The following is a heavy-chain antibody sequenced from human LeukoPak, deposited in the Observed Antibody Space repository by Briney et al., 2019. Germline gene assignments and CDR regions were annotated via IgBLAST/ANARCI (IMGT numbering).Heavy chain of an antibody. CDR2: IYPGDSDT. D-gene: IGHD5-18*01. CDR1: GYSFTSYW. CDR3: ARHGRIQLWLRRSDYYYGMDV. J-gene: IGHJ6*02. Sequence: GESLKISCKGSGYSFTSYWIGWVRQMPGKGLEWMGIIYPGDSDTRYSPSFQGQVTISADKSISTAYLQRSSLKASDTAMYYCARHGRIQLWLRRSDYYYGMDVWGQGTTVTVSS. V-gene: IGHV5-51*01.